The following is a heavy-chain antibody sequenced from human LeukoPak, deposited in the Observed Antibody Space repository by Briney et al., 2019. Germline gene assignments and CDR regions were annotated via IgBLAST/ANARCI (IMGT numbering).Heavy chain of an antibody. Sequence: GASVKVSCKASGYTFTGYYMHWVRQAPGKGLEWMGWINPNSGGTNYAQKVQGRVTMTRDTSINTAYVELSRLRSDDTAVYYCARVYSIAAVNDAFDIWGQGTMVTVSS. CDR3: ARVYSIAAVNDAFDI. CDR1: GYTFTGYY. J-gene: IGHJ3*02. D-gene: IGHD6-13*01. CDR2: INPNSGGT. V-gene: IGHV1-2*02.